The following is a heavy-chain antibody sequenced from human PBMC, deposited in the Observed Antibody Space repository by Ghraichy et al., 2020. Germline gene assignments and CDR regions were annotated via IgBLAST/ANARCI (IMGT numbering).Heavy chain of an antibody. CDR2: ISSSSSYI. Sequence: GGSLRLSCAASGFTFSSYSMNWVRQAPGKGLEWVSSISSSSSYIYYADSVKGRFTISRDNAKNSLYLQMNSLRAEDTAVYYCARDTPGYYYDSLGFHWGQGTLVTVSS. D-gene: IGHD3-22*01. CDR3: ARDTPGYYYDSLGFH. J-gene: IGHJ4*02. CDR1: GFTFSSYS. V-gene: IGHV3-21*01.